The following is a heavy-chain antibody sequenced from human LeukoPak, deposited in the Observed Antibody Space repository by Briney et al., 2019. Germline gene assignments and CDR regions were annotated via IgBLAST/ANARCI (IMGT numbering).Heavy chain of an antibody. CDR3: ARGLAGSYNWFDP. V-gene: IGHV4-39*07. Sequence: SETLSLTCTVSGGSISSSFYYWGWIRQPPGKGLEWIGSIYYSGSTYYNPSLKNRVTISVDTSKNQFSLKLSSVTAADTAVYYCARGLAGSYNWFDPWGQGTLVTVSS. CDR1: GGSISSSFYY. CDR2: IYYSGST. D-gene: IGHD3-10*01. J-gene: IGHJ5*02.